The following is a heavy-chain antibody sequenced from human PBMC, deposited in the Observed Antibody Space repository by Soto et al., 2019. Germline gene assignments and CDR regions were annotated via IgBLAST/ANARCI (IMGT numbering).Heavy chain of an antibody. D-gene: IGHD3-9*01. CDR3: ARGLEYFDWLSAPCY. J-gene: IGHJ4*02. Sequence: SVKVSCKASGGTFRSYAISWVRQAPGQGLEWMGGIIPIFGTANYAQKFQGRVTITADESTSTAYMELSSLRSEDTVVYYCARGLEYFDWLSAPCYWGQGTLVTVSS. V-gene: IGHV1-69*13. CDR2: IIPIFGTA. CDR1: GGTFRSYA.